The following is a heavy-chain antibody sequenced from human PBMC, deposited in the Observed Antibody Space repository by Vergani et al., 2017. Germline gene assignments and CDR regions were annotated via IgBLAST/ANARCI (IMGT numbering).Heavy chain of an antibody. CDR2: ISYDGSNK. J-gene: IGHJ4*02. V-gene: IGHV3-30*01. CDR1: GFTFSSYA. Sequence: QVQLVESGGGVVQPGRSLRLSCAASGFTFSSYAMHWVRQAPGKGLEWVAVISYDGSNKYYADSVKGRFTISRDNSKNTLYLQMNSLRAEDTAVYYCARDIGTTVTTSLFDYWGQGTLVTVSS. D-gene: IGHD4-17*01. CDR3: ARDIGTTVTTSLFDY.